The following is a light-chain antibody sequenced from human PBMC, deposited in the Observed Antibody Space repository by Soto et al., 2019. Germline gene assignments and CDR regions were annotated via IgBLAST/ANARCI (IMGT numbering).Light chain of an antibody. CDR2: GAS. Sequence: IVLTQAPGTLALSPGVRATLSCRASQSVGSDFLAWYQQRPGQPPRILIFGASGRATGIPDRFSGSGSGTDFTLTINRLEPEDFAVYYCQQYGSSTWTFGQGTKVDIK. CDR1: QSVGSDF. CDR3: QQYGSSTWT. J-gene: IGKJ1*01. V-gene: IGKV3-20*01.